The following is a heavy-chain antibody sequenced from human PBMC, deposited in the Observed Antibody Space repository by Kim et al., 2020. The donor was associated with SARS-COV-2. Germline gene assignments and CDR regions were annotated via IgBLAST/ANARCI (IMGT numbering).Heavy chain of an antibody. D-gene: IGHD3-10*01. CDR3: ARGVFGDGFDV. CDR2: ISSDGSIT. Sequence: GGSLRLSCAVSRFTFNNYWINWVRHAPGKGLVWVSRISSDGSITNYADSVKGRFTMSRDNAENPLYLQMNSLRAEDTAVYYCARGVFGDGFDVWGQGTTGTVSS. J-gene: IGHJ6*02. CDR1: RFTFNNYW. V-gene: IGHV3-74*01.